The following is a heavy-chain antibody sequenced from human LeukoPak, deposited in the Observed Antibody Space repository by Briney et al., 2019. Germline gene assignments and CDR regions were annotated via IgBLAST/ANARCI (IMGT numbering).Heavy chain of an antibody. CDR3: ARGGSYLSAFDI. Sequence: GGSLRLSCAASGFTVRSSYMSWVRQAPGKGLEWVSIIYGGGSVFYADSVKGRFTISRDNSKNTLYLQMNSLRGEDTAVYYCARGGSYLSAFDIWGQGTMVTVSS. V-gene: IGHV3-53*01. J-gene: IGHJ3*02. CDR1: GFTVRSSY. D-gene: IGHD1-26*01. CDR2: IYGGGSV.